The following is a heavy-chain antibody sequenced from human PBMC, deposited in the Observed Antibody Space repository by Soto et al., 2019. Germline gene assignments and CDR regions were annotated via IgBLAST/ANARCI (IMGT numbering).Heavy chain of an antibody. CDR2: IWNDGINS. CDR1: GFSFNNYF. CDR3: ARRQIPPPTRGAANARGGMDV. J-gene: IGHJ6*02. Sequence: PGGSLRLSCAPSGFSFNNYFMHWVRQAPGMGLEWLAVIWNDGINSYYANSVKGGFTISRDYSKNNLYLQMRSLRAEDTAVYYCARRQIPPPTRGAANARGGMDVWGQGTTVTVSS. V-gene: IGHV3-33*01. D-gene: IGHD6-13*01.